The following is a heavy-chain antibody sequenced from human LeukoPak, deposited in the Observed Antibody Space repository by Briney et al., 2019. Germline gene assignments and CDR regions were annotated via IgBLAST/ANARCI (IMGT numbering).Heavy chain of an antibody. V-gene: IGHV4-34*01. J-gene: IGHJ4*02. CDR2: INHSGST. Sequence: KPSETLSLTCAVYGGSFSGYYWSWIRQPPGKGLEWMGEINHSGSTNYNPSLKSRVTISVDTSKNQFSLKLSSVTAADTAVYYCASGPTKPCSGGSCGLLDYWGQGTLVTVSS. CDR3: ASGPTKPCSGGSCGLLDY. D-gene: IGHD2-15*01. CDR1: GGSFSGYY.